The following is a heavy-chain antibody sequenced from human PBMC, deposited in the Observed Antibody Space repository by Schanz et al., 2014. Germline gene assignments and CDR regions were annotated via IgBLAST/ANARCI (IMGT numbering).Heavy chain of an antibody. CDR1: SGSFSGYY. CDR2: INHSGST. V-gene: IGHV4-34*01. D-gene: IGHD6-13*01. CDR3: ARGPDSTSADVTRGRRRYYFDY. J-gene: IGHJ4*02. Sequence: QVQLQQWGAGLLKPSETLSLSCAVYSGSFSGYYWSWIRQPPGKGLEWIGEINHSGSTNYNPSLKSRVTMSVATPKNQFSRRLSSVTAADTAVYYCARGPDSTSADVTRGRRRYYFDYWGQGTLVTVSS.